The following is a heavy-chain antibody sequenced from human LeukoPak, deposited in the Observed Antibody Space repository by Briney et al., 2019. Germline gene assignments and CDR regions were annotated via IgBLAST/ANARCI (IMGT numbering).Heavy chain of an antibody. Sequence: ASVKVSCKASGYTFTSYDINWVRQATGQGLEWMGWMNPNSGNTGYAQKFQGRVTMTRNTSISTAYMELSSLRSEDTAVYYCARAGGITGNSAFLFDYWGQGTLVTVSS. V-gene: IGHV1-8*01. J-gene: IGHJ4*02. CDR2: MNPNSGNT. CDR1: GYTFTSYD. CDR3: ARAGGITGNSAFLFDY. D-gene: IGHD4-23*01.